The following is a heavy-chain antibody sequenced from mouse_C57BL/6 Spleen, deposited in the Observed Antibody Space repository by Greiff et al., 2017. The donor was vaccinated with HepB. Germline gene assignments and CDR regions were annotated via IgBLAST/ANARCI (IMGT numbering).Heavy chain of an antibody. V-gene: IGHV1-69*01. J-gene: IGHJ3*01. CDR2: IDPSDSYT. CDR1: GYTFTSYW. D-gene: IGHD1-1*01. CDR3: ARTAYYGSSYVGFAY. Sequence: QVQLQQPGAELVMPGASVKLSCKASGYTFTSYWMHWVKQSPGQGLEWIGEIDPSDSYTNYNQKFKGKSTLTVDKSSSTAYMQLSSLTSEDSAVYYCARTAYYGSSYVGFAYWGQGTLVTVSA.